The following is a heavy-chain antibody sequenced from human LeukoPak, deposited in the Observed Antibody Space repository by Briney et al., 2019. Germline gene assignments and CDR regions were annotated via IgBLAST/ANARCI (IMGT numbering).Heavy chain of an antibody. CDR2: IYYSGYT. D-gene: IGHD3-16*01. V-gene: IGHV4-59*01. CDR1: GGSISSYY. CDR3: ARETSQKGAHYMDV. J-gene: IGHJ6*03. Sequence: SETLSLTCTVSGGSISSYYWNWIRQPSGKGLEWIGDIYYSGYTNYNPSLKSRVTISVDTSKNQFSLKLRSVTAADTAVYYCARETSQKGAHYMDVWGKGTTVTISS.